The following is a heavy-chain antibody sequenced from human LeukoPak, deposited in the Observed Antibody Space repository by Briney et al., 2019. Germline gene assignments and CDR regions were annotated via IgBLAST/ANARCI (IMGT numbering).Heavy chain of an antibody. J-gene: IGHJ5*02. Sequence: PSETLSLTCTVSGGSISSGSYLWGCIRQSPGKGLEWIGSISYSGSTYYNPSLKSRVTVSVDTSKNQFSLKVTSVTAADTAVYYCARWVGNRNWFDPWGQGTLVTVSS. CDR3: ARWVGNRNWFDP. CDR2: ISYSGST. D-gene: IGHD1-26*01. CDR1: GGSISSGSYL. V-gene: IGHV4-39*07.